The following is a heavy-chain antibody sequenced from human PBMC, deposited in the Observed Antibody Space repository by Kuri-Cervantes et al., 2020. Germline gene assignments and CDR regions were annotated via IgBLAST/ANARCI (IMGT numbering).Heavy chain of an antibody. CDR2: ISAYNGNT. D-gene: IGHD2-15*01. CDR3: ARDCSGGSCFVFGMDV. Sequence: ASVKVSCKASGYTFTTYDINWVRQATGQGLEWLGWISAYNGNTNYAQKLQGRVTMTTDTSTSTAYMELRSLRSDDTAVYYCARDCSGGSCFVFGMDVWGQGTTVTVSS. V-gene: IGHV1-18*01. CDR1: GYTFTTYD. J-gene: IGHJ6*02.